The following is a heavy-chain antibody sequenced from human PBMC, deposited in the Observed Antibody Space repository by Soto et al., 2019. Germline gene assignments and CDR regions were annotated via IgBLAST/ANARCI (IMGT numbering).Heavy chain of an antibody. J-gene: IGHJ3*02. Sequence: SETLSLTCTVSGDSISGGAYWSWIRQHPGKGLEWIGYIYYSGSTYYNPSLKSRLTISLDTSNNQFSLKLSSVTAADTAVYYCARGGSSWPPDDAFDIWGQGTMVTVSS. D-gene: IGHD6-13*01. V-gene: IGHV4-31*03. CDR3: ARGGSSWPPDDAFDI. CDR1: GDSISGGAY. CDR2: IYYSGST.